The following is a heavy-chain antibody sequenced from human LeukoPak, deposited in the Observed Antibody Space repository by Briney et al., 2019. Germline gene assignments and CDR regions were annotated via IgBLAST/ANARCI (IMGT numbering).Heavy chain of an antibody. CDR2: VGAGGGDT. V-gene: IGHV3-23*01. D-gene: IGHD7-27*01. CDR1: GFTLSSYA. Sequence: GGSLRLSCVASGFTLSSYAMNWVRKAPGKGLEWVSTVGAGGGDTFYSDSVKGRFTISRDNSKNTLFLQMNSLRAEDTAMYHCARARTYPWGALGIWGQGTMVTVSS. CDR3: ARARTYPWGALGI. J-gene: IGHJ3*02.